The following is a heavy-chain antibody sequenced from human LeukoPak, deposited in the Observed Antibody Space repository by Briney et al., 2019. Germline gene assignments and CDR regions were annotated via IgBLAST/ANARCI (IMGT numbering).Heavy chain of an antibody. D-gene: IGHD1-26*01. CDR3: ARHEYSGSYYGLSWFDP. CDR2: IYYSGST. V-gene: IGHV4-39*01. Sequence: SETLSLTCTVSGGSISSSGYHRGWIRQPPGKGLEWIASIYYSGSTYYNPSLKSRVTISVDTSKNQLSLKLSSLTAADTAVYYCARHEYSGSYYGLSWFDPWGQGTLVTVSS. J-gene: IGHJ5*02. CDR1: GGSISSSGYH.